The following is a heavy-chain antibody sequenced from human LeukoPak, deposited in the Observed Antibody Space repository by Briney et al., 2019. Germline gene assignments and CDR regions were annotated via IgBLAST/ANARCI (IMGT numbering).Heavy chain of an antibody. CDR2: VHLDWRT. Sequence: SETLSLTCDVSGGSVTSTNWWTWVRQPPGKGLEWIGEVHLDWRTNYNPALKSRLIMSVDLPEDHISLTLTSVTAADTAVYYCAREGGFYRPLDYSGQGTLVTVSS. CDR1: GGSVTSTNW. CDR3: AREGGFYRPLDY. J-gene: IGHJ4*02. D-gene: IGHD3-3*01. V-gene: IGHV4-4*02.